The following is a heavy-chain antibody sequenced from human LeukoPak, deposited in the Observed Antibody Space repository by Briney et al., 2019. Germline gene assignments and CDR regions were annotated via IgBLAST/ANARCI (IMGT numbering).Heavy chain of an antibody. D-gene: IGHD3-10*01. CDR3: ARGGDRSFDY. CDR1: SGSISTSNYY. V-gene: IGHV4-39*07. CDR2: IFYSGST. J-gene: IGHJ4*02. Sequence: SETLSLTCTVSSGSISTSNYYWGWIRQPPGKGLEWIGNIFYSGSTYYCPSLKSRVTISLDTSRNQFSLNLNSVTAADTAVYYCARGGDRSFDYWGQGTLATVSS.